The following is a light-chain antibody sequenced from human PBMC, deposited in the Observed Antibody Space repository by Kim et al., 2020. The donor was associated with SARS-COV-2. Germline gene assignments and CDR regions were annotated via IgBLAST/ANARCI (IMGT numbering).Light chain of an antibody. Sequence: SASVRDRVTIPCRAIQGFRSDFGWYQQKPGKVPMRLIYAASSLQSGVPSRFRGSGSGTEFTLTISRLQPEDFATYYCLQHNSYPYTFGQGTKLEI. CDR1: QGFRSD. V-gene: IGKV1-17*01. J-gene: IGKJ2*01. CDR2: AAS. CDR3: LQHNSYPYT.